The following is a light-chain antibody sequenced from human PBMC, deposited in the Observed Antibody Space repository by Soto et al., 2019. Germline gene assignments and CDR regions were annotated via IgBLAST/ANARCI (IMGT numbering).Light chain of an antibody. Sequence: EILVTQSPGTLSFSPWEIATLSCSASQSGSSTYLAWYQQKPGQAPRLLIYDASRRATGIPDRFSGSGSGTDFTLTISRLEPEDFAVYYCQQYGNSPRTFGQGTKVDIK. J-gene: IGKJ1*01. CDR2: DAS. CDR1: QSGSSTY. CDR3: QQYGNSPRT. V-gene: IGKV3-20*01.